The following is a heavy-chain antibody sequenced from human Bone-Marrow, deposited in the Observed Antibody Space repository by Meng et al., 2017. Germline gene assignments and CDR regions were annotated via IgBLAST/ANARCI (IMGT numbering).Heavy chain of an antibody. CDR1: GASVSSGYW. CDR3: AASPGWWRIDS. D-gene: IGHD6-19*01. Sequence: QGQLPESGPGLVKPSGTLSLTCGVSGASVSSGYWWTWVRQPPGKGLEWIGEFHHSGTTNYNPSLRSRVTISVDTSKNQFSLRLTSVTAADTAVYYCAASPGWWRIDSWGQGTLVTVSS. J-gene: IGHJ4*02. CDR2: FHHSGTT. V-gene: IGHV4-4*02.